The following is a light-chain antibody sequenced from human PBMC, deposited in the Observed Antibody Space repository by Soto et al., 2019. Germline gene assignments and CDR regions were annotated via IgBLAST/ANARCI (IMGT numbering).Light chain of an antibody. J-gene: IGKJ1*01. CDR2: GAS. CDR3: QQYNNWPWT. V-gene: IGKV3-15*01. CDR1: QSVSSN. Sequence: EIVMTQSPATLSVSPGERATLSCRASQSVSSNLAWYQQKPGQAPRLLIYGASTRATGIPARFSGSESGTEFTHTISSLQSEDFAVYYCQQYNNWPWTFGQGTKVEIK.